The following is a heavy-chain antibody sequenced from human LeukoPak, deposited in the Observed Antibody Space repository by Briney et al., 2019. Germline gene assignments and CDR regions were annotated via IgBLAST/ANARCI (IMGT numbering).Heavy chain of an antibody. CDR3: ARDKSGSDSARGAVIDI. D-gene: IGHD1-26*01. J-gene: IGHJ3*02. V-gene: IGHV3-48*02. Sequence: GGSLRLSCAASGFTFSSYTMNWVRKAPGKGLEWISYISSSSSIMYYADSVKGRFSISRDNAKNSLYLQMNSLRDEDTAVYYCARDKSGSDSARGAVIDICGQGAMVTVSS. CDR1: GFTFSSYT. CDR2: ISSSSSIM.